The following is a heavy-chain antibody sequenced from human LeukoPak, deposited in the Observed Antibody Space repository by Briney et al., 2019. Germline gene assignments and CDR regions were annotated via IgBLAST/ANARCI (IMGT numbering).Heavy chain of an antibody. J-gene: IGHJ6*03. Sequence: GGSLRLSCAASGFSFSTYWMSWVRQAPGKGLEWVSYISSSGSTIYYADSVKGRFTISRDNAKNSLYLQMNSLRAEDTAVYYCARDRFSDWGDYYYYYMDVWGRGTTVTVSS. CDR3: ARDRFSDWGDYYYYYMDV. CDR1: GFSFSTYW. CDR2: ISSSGSTI. V-gene: IGHV3-48*04. D-gene: IGHD3-16*01.